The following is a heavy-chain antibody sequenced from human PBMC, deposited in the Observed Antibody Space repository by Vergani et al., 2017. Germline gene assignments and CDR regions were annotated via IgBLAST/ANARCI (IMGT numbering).Heavy chain of an antibody. CDR3: ASELRAGGRDY. CDR1: GFALNRHA. D-gene: IGHD1-26*01. V-gene: IGHV3-30-3*01. J-gene: IGHJ4*02. Sequence: QVQLVESGGGVVQPGTSLRLSCIVSGFALNRHAMYWVRQAPGKGLEWVAVISYDGSNKYYADSVKGRFTISRDNSKNTLYLQMNSLRAEDTAVYYCASELRAGGRDYWGQGTLVTVSS. CDR2: ISYDGSNK.